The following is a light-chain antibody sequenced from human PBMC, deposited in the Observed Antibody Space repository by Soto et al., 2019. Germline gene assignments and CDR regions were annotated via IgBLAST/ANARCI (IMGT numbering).Light chain of an antibody. J-gene: IGKJ3*01. Sequence: DIVLTQSPATLSLSPGERATLSCRASQSISIYLAWYQQKPGQAPRLLIYDASNRATCIPARFSGSGSGTDFTLTISSLEPEDFAVYYCQQRSDWLFTFGPGTKVDIK. CDR2: DAS. CDR1: QSISIY. CDR3: QQRSDWLFT. V-gene: IGKV3-11*01.